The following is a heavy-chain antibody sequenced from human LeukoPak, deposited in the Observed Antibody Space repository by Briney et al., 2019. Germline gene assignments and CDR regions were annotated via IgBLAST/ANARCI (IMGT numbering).Heavy chain of an antibody. CDR3: ARAPQSGY. J-gene: IGHJ4*02. CDR2: ISYDGSNK. Sequence: TGGSLRLSCAASGFTFSSYAMHWVRQAPGKGLEWVAVISYDGSNKYYADSVKGRFTISRDNAKNSLYLQMNSLRAEDTAVYYCARAPQSGYWGQGTLVTVSS. D-gene: IGHD6-25*01. CDR1: GFTFSSYA. V-gene: IGHV3-30-3*01.